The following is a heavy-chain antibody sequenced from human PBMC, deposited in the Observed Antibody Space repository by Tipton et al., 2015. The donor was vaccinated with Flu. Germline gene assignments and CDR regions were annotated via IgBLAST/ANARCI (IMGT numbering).Heavy chain of an antibody. CDR1: GGSISSYY. CDR3: AKGNTYYDFWSGYSFDY. Sequence: LRLSCTVSGGSISSYYWSWIRQPPGKGLEWIGYIYYSGSTNYNPSLKSRVTISVDTSKNQFSLKLSSVTAADTAVYYCAKGNTYYDFWSGYSFDYWGQGTLVTVSS. J-gene: IGHJ4*02. CDR2: IYYSGST. D-gene: IGHD3-3*01. V-gene: IGHV4-59*01.